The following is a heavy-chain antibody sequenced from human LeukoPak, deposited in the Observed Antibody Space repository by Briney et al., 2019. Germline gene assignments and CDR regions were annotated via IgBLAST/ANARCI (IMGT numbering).Heavy chain of an antibody. V-gene: IGHV3-20*04. Sequence: GALRLSCAASGFTFDDYGMSWVRQAPGKGLEWVSGINWNGGSTGYADSVKGRFTISRDNAKNSLYLQMNSLRAEDTALYYCARVKDRAPSFDFWSGYPEYYFDYWGQGTLVTVSS. CDR2: INWNGGST. CDR3: ARVKDRAPSFDFWSGYPEYYFDY. J-gene: IGHJ4*02. D-gene: IGHD3-3*01. CDR1: GFTFDDYG.